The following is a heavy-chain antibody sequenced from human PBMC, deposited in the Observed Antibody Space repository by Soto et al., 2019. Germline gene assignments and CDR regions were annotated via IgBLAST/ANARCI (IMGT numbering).Heavy chain of an antibody. CDR1: GRSMSNGYYY. V-gene: IGHV4-31*03. CDR2: IYHSGRT. J-gene: IGHJ4*02. Sequence: PSETLSLTCTVSGRSMSNGYYYWSWVRQNPGKGLEWIGHIYHSGRTYYNPSLKSRVGILVDTSKNQFSLNLNSVTAADTAVYYCARWVEVSLDYFDSWGQGTPVTVS. CDR3: ARWVEVSLDYFDS. D-gene: IGHD1-20*01.